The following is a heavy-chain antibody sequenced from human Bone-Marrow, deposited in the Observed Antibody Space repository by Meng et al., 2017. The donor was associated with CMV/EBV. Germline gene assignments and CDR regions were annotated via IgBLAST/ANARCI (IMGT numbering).Heavy chain of an antibody. CDR2: INPSGGST. V-gene: IGHV1-46*01. CDR3: ARGGASTGGYYYGMDV. D-gene: IGHD2-2*01. J-gene: IGHJ6*02. CDR1: GYTFTSYY. Sequence: ASVKVSCKASGYTFTSYYMHWVRQAPGQGLEWMGIINPSGGSTSYAQKFQGRVTMTRDTSTGTVYMELSSLRSEDTAVNYCARGGASTGGYYYGMDVWGQGTTVTVSS.